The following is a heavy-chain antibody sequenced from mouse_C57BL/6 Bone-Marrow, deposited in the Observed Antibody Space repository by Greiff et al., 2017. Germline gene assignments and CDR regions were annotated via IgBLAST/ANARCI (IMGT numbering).Heavy chain of an antibody. V-gene: IGHV1-42*01. CDR1: GYSFTGYY. CDR2: INPSTGGT. Sequence: VQLQQSGPELVKPGASVKISCKASGYSFTGYYMNWVKQSPEKSLEWIGEINPSTGGTTYNQKFKAKATLTVDKSSSTAYMQLKSLTSEDSAFYYCARGRFAYWGQGTLVTVSA. J-gene: IGHJ3*01. CDR3: ARGRFAY.